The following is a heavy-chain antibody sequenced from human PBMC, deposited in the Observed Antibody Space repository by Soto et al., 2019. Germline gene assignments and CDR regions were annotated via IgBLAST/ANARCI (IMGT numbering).Heavy chain of an antibody. Sequence: GGSLRLSCAASGFTFSSYAMSWVRQAPGRGLEWVSAISGSGGSTYYADSVKGRFTISRDNSKNTLYLQMNSLRAEDTAVYYCAKDEAGYCSSTSCYNWFDPWGQGTLVTVSS. J-gene: IGHJ5*02. CDR3: AKDEAGYCSSTSCYNWFDP. CDR2: ISGSGGST. V-gene: IGHV3-23*01. D-gene: IGHD2-2*01. CDR1: GFTFSSYA.